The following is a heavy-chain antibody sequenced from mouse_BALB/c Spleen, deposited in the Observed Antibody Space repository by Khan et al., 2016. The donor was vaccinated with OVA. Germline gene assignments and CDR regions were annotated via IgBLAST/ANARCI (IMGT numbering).Heavy chain of an antibody. CDR3: ARPDYCGTNYATMDD. CDR1: GYTFSNYW. CDR2: IYPGNGNT. Sequence: QVQLQQSGAELVRPGTSVKMSCKAAGYTFSNYWIGWINQRPGHGLEWIGDIYPGNGNTNYNEKFKGKATLTADTSSSTAYLQLSSLTSEDSAIYYCARPDYCGTNYATMDDWGQGTSVTVSS. D-gene: IGHD1-1*01. V-gene: IGHV1-63*02. J-gene: IGHJ4*01.